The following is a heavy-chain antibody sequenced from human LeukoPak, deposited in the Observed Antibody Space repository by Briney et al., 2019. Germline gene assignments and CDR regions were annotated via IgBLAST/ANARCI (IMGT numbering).Heavy chain of an antibody. J-gene: IGHJ6*02. CDR1: GGSFSGYY. CDR3: ARGRIAAAGYGLYYYYGMDV. V-gene: IGHV4-34*01. CDR2: INHSGST. Sequence: PSETLSLTCAVYGGSFSGYYWSWIRQPPGKGLEWIGEINHSGSTNYNPSLKSRVTISVDTSKNQFSLKLSSVTAADTAVYYCARGRIAAAGYGLYYYYGMDVWSQGTTVTVSS. D-gene: IGHD6-13*01.